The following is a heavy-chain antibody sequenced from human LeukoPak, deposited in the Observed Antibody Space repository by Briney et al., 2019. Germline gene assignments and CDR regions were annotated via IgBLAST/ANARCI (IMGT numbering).Heavy chain of an antibody. CDR3: ARVGRIAVAGTLSYFDY. J-gene: IGHJ4*02. D-gene: IGHD6-19*01. CDR1: GGTFSSYA. V-gene: IGHV1-69*05. Sequence: SVKVSCKASGGTFSSYAISWVRQAPGQGLEWMGGIIPIFGTANYAQKFQGRVTITTDESTSTAHMELSSLRSEDTAVYYCARVGRIAVAGTLSYFDYWGQGTLVTVSS. CDR2: IIPIFGTA.